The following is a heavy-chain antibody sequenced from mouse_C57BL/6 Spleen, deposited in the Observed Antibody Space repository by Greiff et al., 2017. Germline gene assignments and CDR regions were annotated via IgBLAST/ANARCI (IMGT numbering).Heavy chain of an antibody. CDR3: AGGYDGYYAVFAY. J-gene: IGHJ3*01. CDR1: GYAFTNYL. V-gene: IGHV1-54*01. Sequence: QVQLQQSGAELVRPGTSVKVSCKASGYAFTNYLIEWVKQRPGQGLEWIGVINPGSGGTNYNEKFKGKATLTADKSSSTAYMQLSSLTSEDSAVYFCAGGYDGYYAVFAYWGQGTLVTVSA. CDR2: INPGSGGT. D-gene: IGHD2-3*01.